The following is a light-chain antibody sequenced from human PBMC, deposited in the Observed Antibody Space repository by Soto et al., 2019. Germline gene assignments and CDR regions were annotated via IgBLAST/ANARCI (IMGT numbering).Light chain of an antibody. CDR2: GAS. J-gene: IGKJ1*01. CDR1: QSIGRY. CDR3: QHRSNSPRSWT. V-gene: IGKV3-11*01. Sequence: EIVLTQSPATLSLSPGDRATLSCMASQSIGRYLAWYQQKVGQAPRLLIHGASNMATPIPARFSGSGSETDDTLTTSSLEPEDFAVYLCQHRSNSPRSWTFGQGTKVAIK.